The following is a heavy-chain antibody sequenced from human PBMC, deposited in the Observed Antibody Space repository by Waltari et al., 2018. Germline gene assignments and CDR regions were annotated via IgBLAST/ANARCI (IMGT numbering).Heavy chain of an antibody. V-gene: IGHV4-34*01. CDR3: ARVNLGRTRPPDY. J-gene: IGHJ4*02. CDR2: INHSGST. CDR1: GGSFSGYY. D-gene: IGHD1-26*01. Sequence: QVQLQQWGAGLLKPSETLSLTCAVYGGSFSGYYWSWIRQPPGKGLEWIGEINHSGSTNYNPSHKSRVTISVDTSKNQFSLKLSSVTAADTAVYYCARVNLGRTRPPDYCGQGTLVTVSS.